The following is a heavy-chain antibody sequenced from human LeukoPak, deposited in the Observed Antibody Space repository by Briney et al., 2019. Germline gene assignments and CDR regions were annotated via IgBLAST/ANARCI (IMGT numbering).Heavy chain of an antibody. CDR2: IIPTLGIA. V-gene: IGHV1-69*04. CDR1: GGTFSSYS. J-gene: IGHJ4*02. D-gene: IGHD6-19*01. CDR3: AGEEERGVTVAGTAFDY. Sequence: ASVKVSCKASGGTFSSYSITWVRRAPGQGLEWMGRIIPTLGIANYAQKFQGRVTITADKSTSTAYMELSSLRSEDTAVYYCAGEEERGVTVAGTAFDYWGQGTLVTVSS.